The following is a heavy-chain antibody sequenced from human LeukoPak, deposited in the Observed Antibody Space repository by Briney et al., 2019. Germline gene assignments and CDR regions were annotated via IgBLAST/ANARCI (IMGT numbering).Heavy chain of an antibody. CDR2: INHSGSS. D-gene: IGHD1-20*01. J-gene: IGHJ4*02. V-gene: IGHV4-34*01. Sequence: SETLSLTCAVYGGSVSGYYWSWIRQPPGKGLEWIGEINHSGSSNYNPSLKSRGTISVDTSKKQFSLKLSSVTAADTAMYYCARISGITGTPLFDDWGQGTLVTVSS. CDR3: ARISGITGTPLFDD. CDR1: GGSVSGYY.